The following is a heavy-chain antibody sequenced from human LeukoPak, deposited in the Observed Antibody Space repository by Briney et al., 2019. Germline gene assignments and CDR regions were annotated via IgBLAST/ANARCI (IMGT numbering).Heavy chain of an antibody. CDR3: AIPSTFDWFDP. CDR2: ISSSSSYI. Sequence: PGGSLRPSCAASGFTFSSYSMNWVRQAPGKGLEWVSSISSSSSYIYYADSVKGRFTISRDNAKNSLYLQMNSLRAEDTAVYYCAIPSTFDWFDPWGQGTLVTVSS. V-gene: IGHV3-21*01. CDR1: GFTFSSYS. J-gene: IGHJ5*02. D-gene: IGHD3-10*02.